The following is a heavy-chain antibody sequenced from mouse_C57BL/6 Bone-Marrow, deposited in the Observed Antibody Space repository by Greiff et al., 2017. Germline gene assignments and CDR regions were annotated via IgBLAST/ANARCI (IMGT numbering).Heavy chain of an antibody. CDR1: GYTFTSYW. J-gene: IGHJ4*01. Sequence: QVQLQQPGAELVRPGTSVKLSCKASGYTFTSYWMHWVKQRPGQGLEWIGVIVPSDSYTNYNQKFKGKATLTVDTSSSTAYMQLSSLTSEDFAVYYCARHGSDYLYAMDYWGQGTSVTVSS. CDR3: ARHGSDYLYAMDY. V-gene: IGHV1-59*01. D-gene: IGHD3-2*02. CDR2: IVPSDSYT.